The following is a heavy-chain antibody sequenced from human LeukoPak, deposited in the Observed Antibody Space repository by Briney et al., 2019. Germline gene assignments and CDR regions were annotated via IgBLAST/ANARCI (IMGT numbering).Heavy chain of an antibody. CDR3: AERVANFDY. Sequence: PFVRVSCKASGFTFTSSAVQWVRQARGQRLEWIGWIVVGSGNTNYAQKFQERVTITRDKSTSTAYMELSSLRSEDTAVYYCAERVANFDYWGQGTLVTVSS. J-gene: IGHJ4*02. V-gene: IGHV1-58*01. CDR1: GFTFTSSA. CDR2: IVVGSGNT.